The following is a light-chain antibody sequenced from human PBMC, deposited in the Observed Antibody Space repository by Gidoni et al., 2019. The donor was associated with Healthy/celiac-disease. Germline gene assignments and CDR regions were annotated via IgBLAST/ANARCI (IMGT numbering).Light chain of an antibody. V-gene: IGKV3-20*01. J-gene: IGKJ3*01. CDR3: QQYGSSLVT. Sequence: EVVLTQSPGTLSSSPGERATLSCRPSQSVSSSYLAWYQQKPGQAPRPLIYGASSRATGIPDRFRGSGSGTDFTLTISSLQPEDFAAYYCQQYGSSLVTFXPXTQLXIK. CDR2: GAS. CDR1: QSVSSSY.